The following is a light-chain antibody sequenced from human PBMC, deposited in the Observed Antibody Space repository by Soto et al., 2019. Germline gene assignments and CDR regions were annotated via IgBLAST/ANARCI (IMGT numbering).Light chain of an antibody. V-gene: IGKV1-5*03. J-gene: IGKJ1*01. CDR1: QSISTW. CDR2: KAS. Sequence: DIQMTQSPSTLSASVGDRVTITCRASQSISTWLAWYQQKPGKAPKLLIYKASSLESGVPSRFSGMVSGTEFTLNISSLQPDDLATYYCQQYNTYQWTFGQGTRVEV. CDR3: QQYNTYQWT.